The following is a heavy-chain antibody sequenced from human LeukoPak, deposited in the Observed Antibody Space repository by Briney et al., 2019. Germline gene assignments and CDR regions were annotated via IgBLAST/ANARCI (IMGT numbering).Heavy chain of an antibody. V-gene: IGHV3-23*01. Sequence: GGSLRLSCAASGFTFGSYAMSWVRQAPGKGLEWVSAISGSGGSTYYADSVKGRFTISRDNSKNTLYLQMNSLRAEDTAVYYCASYYDSSGYYFFDYWGQGTLVTVSS. J-gene: IGHJ4*02. CDR2: ISGSGGST. CDR3: ASYYDSSGYYFFDY. CDR1: GFTFGSYA. D-gene: IGHD3-22*01.